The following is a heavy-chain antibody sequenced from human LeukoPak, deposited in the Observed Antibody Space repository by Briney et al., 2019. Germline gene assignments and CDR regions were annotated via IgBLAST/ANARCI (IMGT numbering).Heavy chain of an antibody. J-gene: IGHJ4*02. CDR3: ARYYYYGSRNYFDY. V-gene: IGHV3-7*02. Sequence: GGSLRLSCAASGFTFSSYWMSWVRQAPGKGLEWVANIKQDGSEKYYVDSVKGRFTISRDNAKNSLYLQMHSLRAEDTAVYYCARYYYYGSRNYFDYWGQGTLVTVSS. CDR2: IKQDGSEK. CDR1: GFTFSSYW. D-gene: IGHD3-10*01.